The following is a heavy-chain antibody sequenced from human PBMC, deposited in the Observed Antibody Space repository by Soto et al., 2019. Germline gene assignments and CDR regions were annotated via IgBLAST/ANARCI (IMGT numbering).Heavy chain of an antibody. V-gene: IGHV1-18*01. CDR3: ATATTRVNYYYYMDV. Sequence: ASVKVSCKASGYTLTSYGISWVRQAPGQGLEWMGWISAYNGNTNYAQKLQGRVTMTTDTSTSTAYMELRSLRSDDTAVYYCATATTRVNYYYYMDVWGKGTTVTV. D-gene: IGHD5-18*01. CDR2: ISAYNGNT. CDR1: GYTLTSYG. J-gene: IGHJ6*03.